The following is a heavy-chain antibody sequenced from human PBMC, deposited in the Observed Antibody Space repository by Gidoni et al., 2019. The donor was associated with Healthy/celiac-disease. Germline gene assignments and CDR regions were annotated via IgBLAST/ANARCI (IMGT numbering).Heavy chain of an antibody. CDR2: ISGSGGRT. D-gene: IGHD3-9*01. CDR3: AKDDYDILTGYYRGYGWFDP. CDR1: GFTFSSYA. J-gene: IGHJ5*02. Sequence: EVQLLESGGGLVQPGGSLRLSCAASGFTFSSYAMSWVRQAPGKGLEWVSAISGSGGRTYYADSVKGRFTISRDNSKNTLYLQMNSLRAEDTAVYYCAKDDYDILTGYYRGYGWFDPWGQGTLVTVSS. V-gene: IGHV3-23*01.